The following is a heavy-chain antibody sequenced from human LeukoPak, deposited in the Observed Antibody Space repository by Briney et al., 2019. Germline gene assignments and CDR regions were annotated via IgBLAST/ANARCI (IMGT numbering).Heavy chain of an antibody. Sequence: GGSLRLSCAASGFTFSSYSMNWVRQAPGKGLGWVSYISSSSSTIYYADSVKGRFTISRDNAKNSLYLQMNSLRDEDTAVYYCARDSSPMGIPFYSMDVWGQGTTVTVSS. CDR1: GFTFSSYS. V-gene: IGHV3-48*02. CDR2: ISSSSSTI. J-gene: IGHJ6*02. D-gene: IGHD6-13*01. CDR3: ARDSSPMGIPFYSMDV.